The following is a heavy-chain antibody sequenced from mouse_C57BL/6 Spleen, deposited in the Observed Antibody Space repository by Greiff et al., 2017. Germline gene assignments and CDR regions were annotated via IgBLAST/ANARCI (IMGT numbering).Heavy chain of an antibody. CDR1: GFTFTDYY. Sequence: EVKVVESGGGLVQPGGSLSLSCAASGFTFTDYYMSWVRQPPGKALEWLGFIRNKANGYTTEYSASVKGRFTISRDNSHSILYLQMNALRAEDSATYYCARSQLGPFAYWGQGTLVTVSA. CDR2: IRNKANGYTT. V-gene: IGHV7-3*01. D-gene: IGHD4-1*02. J-gene: IGHJ3*01. CDR3: ARSQLGPFAY.